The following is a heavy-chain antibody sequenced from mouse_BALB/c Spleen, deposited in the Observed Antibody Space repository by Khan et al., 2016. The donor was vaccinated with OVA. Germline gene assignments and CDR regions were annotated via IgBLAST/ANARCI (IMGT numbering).Heavy chain of an antibody. CDR1: GFSLTSYG. V-gene: IGHV2-6*02. Sequence: QMQLKQSGPGLVAPSQSLSITCTVSGFSLTSYGVHWVRQPPGKGLEWLIVIWSDGASTYNSALKSRLSISKDNSKSQVFLKMNSLQTDDTAMYYCARGNFYAMDYWGQGTSVTVSS. CDR2: IWSDGAS. CDR3: ARGNFYAMDY. J-gene: IGHJ4*01. D-gene: IGHD2-1*01.